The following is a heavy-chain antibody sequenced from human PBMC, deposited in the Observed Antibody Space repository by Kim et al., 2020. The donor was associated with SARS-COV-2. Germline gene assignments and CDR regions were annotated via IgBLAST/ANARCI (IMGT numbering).Heavy chain of an antibody. CDR3: ATEAVAGTSWYYYYGMDV. CDR1: SGSISSSSYY. Sequence: SETLSLTCTVSSGSISSSSYYWGWIRQPPGKGLEWIGSIYYSGSTYYNPSLKSRVTISVDTSKNQFSLKLSSVTAADTAVYYWATEAVAGTSWYYYYGMDVWGQGTTVTVSS. J-gene: IGHJ6*02. CDR2: IYYSGST. D-gene: IGHD6-19*01. V-gene: IGHV4-39*01.